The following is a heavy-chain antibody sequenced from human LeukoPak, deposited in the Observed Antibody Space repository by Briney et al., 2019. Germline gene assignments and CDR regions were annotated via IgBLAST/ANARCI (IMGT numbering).Heavy chain of an antibody. J-gene: IGHJ4*02. V-gene: IGHV3-23*01. CDR1: GFTFSSYA. CDR3: AKVRWPGGGYFDY. Sequence: GGSLRLSCAASGFTFSSYAMSWVRQAPGKGLEWVSVISNSGGTTYYADSVKGRFTISRDNSKNTLYLQMNSLRAEDTAIYYCAKVRWPGGGYFDYWGQGTLSPSPQ. CDR2: ISNSGGTT. D-gene: IGHD2-15*01.